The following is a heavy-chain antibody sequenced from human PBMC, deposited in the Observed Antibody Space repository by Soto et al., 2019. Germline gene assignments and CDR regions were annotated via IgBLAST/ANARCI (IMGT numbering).Heavy chain of an antibody. D-gene: IGHD7-27*01. V-gene: IGHV4-59*08. J-gene: IGHJ4*02. CDR1: GGSISSYY. CDR3: ARILGIAYFDY. CDR2: IYYSGST. Sequence: SETLSLTWTVSGGSISSYYWSWIRQPPGKGLEWIGYIYYSGSTYYNPSLKSRVTISVDTSKNQFSLKLSPVTAAKTAVYYWARILGIAYFDYWGQGTLVTVSS.